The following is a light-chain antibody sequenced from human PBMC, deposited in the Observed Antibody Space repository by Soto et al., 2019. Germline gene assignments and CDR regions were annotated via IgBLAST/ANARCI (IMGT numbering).Light chain of an antibody. V-gene: IGKV3-11*01. CDR2: DAS. CDR3: QQRSNWPIT. CDR1: QSVSSY. Sequence: IVMTHSPATLSFSPGERATLSFRASQSVSSYLAWYQQKPGQAPRLLIYDASNRATGIPARFSGSGSGTDFTLTISRLEPEDFAVYYCQQRSNWPITFGQGTRLEIK. J-gene: IGKJ5*01.